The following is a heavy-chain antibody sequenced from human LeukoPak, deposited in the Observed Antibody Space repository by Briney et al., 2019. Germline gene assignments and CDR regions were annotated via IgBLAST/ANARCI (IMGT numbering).Heavy chain of an antibody. V-gene: IGHV1-3*01. CDR1: GYTFTSYA. CDR3: ARDPYCSSTSCHNWFDP. J-gene: IGHJ5*02. CDR2: INAGNGNT. D-gene: IGHD2-2*01. Sequence: GASVKVSCKASGYTFTSYAMHWVRQAPGQRLEWMGWINAGNGNTKYSQKFQGRVTITRDTSASTAYMELSSLRSEDTAVYYCARDPYCSSTSCHNWFDPWGQGTLVTVSS.